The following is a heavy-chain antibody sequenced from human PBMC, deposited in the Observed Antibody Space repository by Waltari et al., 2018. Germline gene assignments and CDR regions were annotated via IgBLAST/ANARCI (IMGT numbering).Heavy chain of an antibody. CDR1: GGSISSYY. Sequence: QVQLQESGPGLVKPSETLSLTCTVSGGSISSYYWSWIRQPAGKVLEWIGRIYTSGSTNDNPSLKSRVTRSVDTSKNQFSLKLSSVTAADTAVYYCAREGRTYDFWSGYAYWYFDLWGRGTLVTVSS. CDR3: AREGRTYDFWSGYAYWYFDL. J-gene: IGHJ2*01. CDR2: IYTSGST. V-gene: IGHV4-4*07. D-gene: IGHD3-3*01.